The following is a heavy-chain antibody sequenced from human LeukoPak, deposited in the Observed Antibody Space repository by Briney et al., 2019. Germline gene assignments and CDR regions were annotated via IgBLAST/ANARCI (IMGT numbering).Heavy chain of an antibody. V-gene: IGHV1-8*03. Sequence: GASVKVSCKASGYTFTSYDINWVRQATGQGLEWMGWMNPNSGNTGYAQKFQGRVTITRNTSISTAYMELSSLRSEDTAVYYCAKDLKVSGRITMRTSAFDIWGQGTMVTVSS. D-gene: IGHD3-22*01. CDR1: GYTFTSYD. J-gene: IGHJ3*02. CDR3: AKDLKVSGRITMRTSAFDI. CDR2: MNPNSGNT.